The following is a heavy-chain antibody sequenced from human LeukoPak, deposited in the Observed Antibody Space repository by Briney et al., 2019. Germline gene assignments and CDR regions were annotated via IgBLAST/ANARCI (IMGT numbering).Heavy chain of an antibody. CDR1: GYSFTSYW. V-gene: IGHV5-51*01. J-gene: IGHJ3*02. Sequence: GESLKISCKGSGYSFTSYWIGWVRQMPGKGLEWMGIIYPGDSDTRCSPSFQGQVTISADKSISTAYLQWSSLKASDTAVYYCARQSVGVVVPAAAFDIWGQGTMVTVSS. CDR2: IYPGDSDT. CDR3: ARQSVGVVVPAAAFDI. D-gene: IGHD2-2*01.